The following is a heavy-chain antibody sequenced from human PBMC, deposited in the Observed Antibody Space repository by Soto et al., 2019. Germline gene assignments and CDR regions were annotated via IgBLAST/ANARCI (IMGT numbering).Heavy chain of an antibody. J-gene: IGHJ6*03. Sequence: PSETLSLTCTVSGGSISSNSYYWGWIRQTPGKGLEWIGFISSTGSAYYTPSLKSRVSISVDSSKNIFSLEMSSVTAADTAVYHCARHPYWSGYYGGDYSYMDVWGKGTTVTVSS. D-gene: IGHD3-3*01. V-gene: IGHV4-39*01. CDR2: ISSTGSA. CDR3: ARHPYWSGYYGGDYSYMDV. CDR1: GGSISSNSYY.